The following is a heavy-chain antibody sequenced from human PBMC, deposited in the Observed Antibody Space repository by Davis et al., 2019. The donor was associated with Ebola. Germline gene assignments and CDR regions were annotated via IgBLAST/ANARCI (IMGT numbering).Heavy chain of an antibody. V-gene: IGHV5-51*01. J-gene: IGHJ5*02. Sequence: GESLKISCKGFGYSFSNYWIGWVRQVPGKGLEWLGIIYPGDSDTRYSPSFRGQVTISADKSTTTAYLQWSTLKASDTAMYYCARSTVGGKSGRWFDPWGQGTLVTVSS. CDR3: ARSTVGGKSGRWFDP. D-gene: IGHD4-23*01. CDR1: GYSFSNYW. CDR2: IYPGDSDT.